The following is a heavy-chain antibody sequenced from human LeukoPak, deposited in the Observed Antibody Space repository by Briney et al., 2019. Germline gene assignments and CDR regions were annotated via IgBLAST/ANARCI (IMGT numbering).Heavy chain of an antibody. V-gene: IGHV1-8*01. J-gene: IGHJ3*02. CDR1: GYTFTSYD. D-gene: IGHD6-13*01. Sequence: ASVKVSCKASGYTFTSYDINWVRQATGQGLEWMGWMNPNSGNTGYAQKFQGRVTMTRNTSISTAYVELSSLRSEDTAVYYCARGPLCGYSSSWCGGAAFDIWGQGTMVTVSS. CDR2: MNPNSGNT. CDR3: ARGPLCGYSSSWCGGAAFDI.